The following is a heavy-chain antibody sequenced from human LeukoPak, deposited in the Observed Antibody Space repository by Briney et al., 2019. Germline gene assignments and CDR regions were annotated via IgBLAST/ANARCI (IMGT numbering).Heavy chain of an antibody. D-gene: IGHD6-19*01. J-gene: IGHJ4*02. Sequence: PSETLSLTCTVSGGSISSSSYYWSWIRQPPGKGLEWIGYIYYSGSTNYNPSLKSRVTISVDTSKNQFSLKLSSVTAADTAVYYCARAGYSSGWFDYWGQGTLVTVSS. CDR3: ARAGYSSGWFDY. V-gene: IGHV4-61*01. CDR1: GGSISSSSYY. CDR2: IYYSGST.